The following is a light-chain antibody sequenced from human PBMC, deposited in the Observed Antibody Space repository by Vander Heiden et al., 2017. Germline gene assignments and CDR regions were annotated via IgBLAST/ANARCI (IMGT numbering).Light chain of an antibody. CDR1: QTILYTTNNRNY. CDR3: QQYYSLPYT. CDR2: WAS. Sequence: DIVMTQSPDSLAGSLGERATISCKSSQTILYTTNNRNYLAWYQQKPGQPPKLLIYWASTRESGVPDRFTGSGSGTDFTLTISSLQAEDVAVYYCQQYYSLPYTFGQGTKLEIK. J-gene: IGKJ2*01. V-gene: IGKV4-1*01.